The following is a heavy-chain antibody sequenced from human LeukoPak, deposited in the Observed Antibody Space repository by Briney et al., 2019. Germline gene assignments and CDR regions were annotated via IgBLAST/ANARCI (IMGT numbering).Heavy chain of an antibody. CDR3: ARDYCSGGSCYYFDY. J-gene: IGHJ4*02. CDR1: GSSISSDYY. Sequence: PSETLSLTCSVSGSSISSDYYWGWVRQPPGKGLEWIGSIKHRGRSYYNPSLKSRVTISVDTSKNQFSLLLSSVTAADTAVYYCARDYCSGGSCYYFDYWGQGTLVTVSS. CDR2: IKHRGRS. V-gene: IGHV4-38-2*02. D-gene: IGHD2-15*01.